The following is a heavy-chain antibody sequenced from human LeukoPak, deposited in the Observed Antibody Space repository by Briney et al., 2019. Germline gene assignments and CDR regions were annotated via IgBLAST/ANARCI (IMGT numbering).Heavy chain of an antibody. CDR3: AREGEDIVVVPAAATGFRSYYYYYMDV. CDR2: IIGSSGST. V-gene: IGHV3-23*01. D-gene: IGHD2-2*01. CDR1: GFSFDNFA. J-gene: IGHJ6*03. Sequence: GGSLRLSCVASGFSFDNFAMNWVRQAPGKGLEWVSLIIGSSGSTFYADSVKGRFTISRDKSKNTLYLQMNSLRAEDTAVYYCAREGEDIVVVPAAATGFRSYYYYYMDVWGKGTTVTVSS.